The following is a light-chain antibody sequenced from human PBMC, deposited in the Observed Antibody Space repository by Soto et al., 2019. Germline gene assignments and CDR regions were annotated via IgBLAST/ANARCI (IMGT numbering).Light chain of an antibody. CDR3: HQYDYSSGYT. J-gene: IGKJ2*01. CDR2: GAS. Sequence: EVVLTQSPGTLSLSPGERVTLSCRASQSVTSNFLTWSQHKPGQAPRVLIYGASRRATGIPDRFSGSGSENDFTLTISRLEPEDFAVYYCHQYDYSSGYTFGQGTKLEIK. V-gene: IGKV3-20*01. CDR1: QSVTSNF.